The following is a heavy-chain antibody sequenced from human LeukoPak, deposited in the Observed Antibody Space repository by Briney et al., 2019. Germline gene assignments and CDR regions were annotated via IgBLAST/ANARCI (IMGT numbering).Heavy chain of an antibody. CDR3: ARAPAARGAFDI. Sequence: SETLSLTCTVSGGSISSYYWSWIRQPPGKGLEWIGHIYNSGSTNYNPSLKSRVTISVDTYKNQVSLKLSSVTAADTAVYYCARAPAARGAFDIWAQRTRVTVSS. CDR1: GGSISSYY. J-gene: IGHJ3*02. V-gene: IGHV4-59*01. D-gene: IGHD6-25*01. CDR2: IYNSGST.